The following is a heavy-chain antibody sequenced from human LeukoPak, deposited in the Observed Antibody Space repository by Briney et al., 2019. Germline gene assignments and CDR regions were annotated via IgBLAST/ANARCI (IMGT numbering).Heavy chain of an antibody. V-gene: IGHV1-69*05. CDR3: ARGYSGYDLHDYYYMDV. CDR1: GGTFSSYA. J-gene: IGHJ6*03. D-gene: IGHD5-12*01. CDR2: IIPICGTA. Sequence: GASVKVSCKASGGTFSSYAISWVRQAPGQGLEWIGGIIPICGTANYAQKFQGRVTITTDESTSTAYMELSSLRSEDTAVYYCARGYSGYDLHDYYYMDVWGKGTTVTVSS.